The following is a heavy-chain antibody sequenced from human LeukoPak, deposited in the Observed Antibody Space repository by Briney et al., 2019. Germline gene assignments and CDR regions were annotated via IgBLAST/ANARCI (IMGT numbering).Heavy chain of an antibody. J-gene: IGHJ3*02. CDR3: ASLGYYYGSGSSDAFDI. CDR1: GYTFTSYD. CDR2: MNPNSGNT. D-gene: IGHD3-10*01. Sequence: GASVKVSCKAFGYTFTSYDINWVRQATGQGLEWMGWMNPNSGNTNYAQKLQGRVTMTTDTSTSTAYMELRSLRSDDTAVYYCASLGYYYGSGSSDAFDIWGQGTMVTVSS. V-gene: IGHV1-18*01.